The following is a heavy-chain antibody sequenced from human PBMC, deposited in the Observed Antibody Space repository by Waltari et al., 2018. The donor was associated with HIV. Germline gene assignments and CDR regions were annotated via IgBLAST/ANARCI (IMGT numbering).Heavy chain of an antibody. D-gene: IGHD3-9*01. J-gene: IGHJ3*02. Sequence: EVQLVESGGGVLRPGGSLRLSCAASGFKFDDYGMTWVRQYPGKGLEWVSGINWEGGKTGYAESVKGRFTISRDNAKNSLYLQMNSLRVEDTALYYCARDYDILTGYDIRGDAFDIWGQGAMVIVSS. V-gene: IGHV3-20*04. CDR1: GFKFDDYG. CDR2: INWEGGKT. CDR3: ARDYDILTGYDIRGDAFDI.